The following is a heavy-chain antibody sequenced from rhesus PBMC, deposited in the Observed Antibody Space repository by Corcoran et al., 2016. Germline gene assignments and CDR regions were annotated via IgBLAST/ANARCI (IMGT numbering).Heavy chain of an antibody. V-gene: IGHV1-111*02. CDR1: GYTFTDSY. J-gene: IGHJ4*01. D-gene: IGHD6-31*01. CDR2: VDPEDGEA. CDR3: ATGGSGDIAAAGTLDY. Sequence: EVQLVQSGAEVKKPGASVKISCKASGYTFTDSYLHWVRQAPGKGLEWMGRVDPEDGEAIHAQKCQDRVTITADTSTDTAYMELSSLRSEDTAVYYCATGGSGDIAAAGTLDYWGQGVLVTVSS.